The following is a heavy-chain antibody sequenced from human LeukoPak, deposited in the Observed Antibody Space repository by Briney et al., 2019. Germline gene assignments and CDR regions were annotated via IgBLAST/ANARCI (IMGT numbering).Heavy chain of an antibody. D-gene: IGHD3-3*01. J-gene: IGHJ6*02. CDR3: ARGRPEYYDFWSGPETYYGMDV. V-gene: IGHV1-69*13. Sequence: ASVKVSCKASGGTFSSYAISWVRQAPGQGLEWMGGIIPIFGTANYAQKFQGRVTITADESTSTAYMELSSLRSEDTAVYYCARGRPEYYDFWSGPETYYGMDVWGQGTTVTVSS. CDR1: GGTFSSYA. CDR2: IIPIFGTA.